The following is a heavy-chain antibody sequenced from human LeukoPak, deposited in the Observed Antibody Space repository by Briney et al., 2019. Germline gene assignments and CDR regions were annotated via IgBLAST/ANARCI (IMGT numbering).Heavy chain of an antibody. V-gene: IGHV3-21*01. CDR3: ARVRGDYYGSGSYYNVHFDY. J-gene: IGHJ4*02. CDR1: GFTFSSYA. D-gene: IGHD3-10*01. Sequence: GGSLRLSCAASGFTFSSYAMNWVRQAPGKGLEWVSSISSSSSYIYYADSVKGRFTISRDNAKNSLYLQMNSLRAEDTAVYYCARVRGDYYGSGSYYNVHFDYWGQGTLVTVSS. CDR2: ISSSSSYI.